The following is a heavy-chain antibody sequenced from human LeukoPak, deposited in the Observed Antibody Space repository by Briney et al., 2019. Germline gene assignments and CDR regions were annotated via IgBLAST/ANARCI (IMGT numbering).Heavy chain of an antibody. CDR3: ARYSGWYSSVPIDY. Sequence: PSETLSLTCSVSGGSLSSYYWSWIRQPPGKGLEWIASIYYSGSTNYNPPLKRRVTISVDTSKNQFSLKLSSVTAADTAVYYCARYSGWYSSVPIDYWGQGTLVTVSS. J-gene: IGHJ4*02. V-gene: IGHV4-59*08. CDR2: IYYSGST. CDR1: GGSLSSYY. D-gene: IGHD6-19*01.